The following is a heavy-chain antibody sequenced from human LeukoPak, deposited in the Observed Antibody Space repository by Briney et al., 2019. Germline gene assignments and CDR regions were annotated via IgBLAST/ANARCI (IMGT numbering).Heavy chain of an antibody. CDR2: INHSGST. Sequence: SETLSLTCAVYVGSFSGYYWSWIRQPPGKGLEWIGEINHSGSTNYNPSLKSRVTISVDTSKDQFSLKLSSVTAADTAVYYCASGRPVGIAAAASNWFDPWGQGTLVTVSS. D-gene: IGHD6-13*01. CDR1: VGSFSGYY. V-gene: IGHV4-34*01. J-gene: IGHJ5*02. CDR3: ASGRPVGIAAAASNWFDP.